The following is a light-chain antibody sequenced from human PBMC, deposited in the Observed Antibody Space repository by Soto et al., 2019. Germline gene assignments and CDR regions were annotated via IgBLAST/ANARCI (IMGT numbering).Light chain of an antibody. CDR3: QQLHDYPIA. V-gene: IGKV3-20*01. J-gene: IGKJ5*01. CDR1: QSVSSSY. Sequence: EIVLTQSPGTLSLSPGERATLSCRASQSVSSSYLAWYQQKPSQTPRLLIYGASSSATGIPDRFSGSGSGTDFTLTISRLEPEDFATYYCQQLHDYPIAFGQGTRLEIK. CDR2: GAS.